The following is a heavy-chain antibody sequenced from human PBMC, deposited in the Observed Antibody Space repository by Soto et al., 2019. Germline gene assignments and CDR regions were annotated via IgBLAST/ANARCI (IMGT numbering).Heavy chain of an antibody. Sequence: QVQLVQSGAEVKKPGASVKVSCKASGYTFTSYAMHWVRQAPGQRLEWMGWINAGNGNTKYSQKCQGRVTITRDTSASTAYMELSSLRSEDTAVYYCARDSYSSGWSDYWGQGTLVTVSS. J-gene: IGHJ4*02. CDR3: ARDSYSSGWSDY. CDR1: GYTFTSYA. V-gene: IGHV1-3*01. D-gene: IGHD6-19*01. CDR2: INAGNGNT.